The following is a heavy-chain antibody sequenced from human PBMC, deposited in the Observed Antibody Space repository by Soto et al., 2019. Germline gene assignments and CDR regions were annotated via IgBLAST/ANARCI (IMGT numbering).Heavy chain of an antibody. CDR1: GGTFSSYA. CDR3: ARVQGLPSIAVAGPLAG. V-gene: IGHV1-69*01. Sequence: QVQLVQSGAEVKKPGSSVKVSCKASGGTFSSYAISWVRQAPGQGLEWMGGIIPIFGTANYAQKFQGKVTITADESTSTAYMELSSLRSEDTAVYYCARVQGLPSIAVAGPLAGWGQGTLVTVSS. CDR2: IIPIFGTA. D-gene: IGHD6-19*01. J-gene: IGHJ4*02.